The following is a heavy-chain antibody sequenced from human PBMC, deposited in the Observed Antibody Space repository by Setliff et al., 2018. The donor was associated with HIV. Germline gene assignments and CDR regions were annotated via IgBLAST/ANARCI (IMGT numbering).Heavy chain of an antibody. CDR1: AYGLTSYW. CDR2: INPGDSDT. V-gene: IGHV5-51*01. J-gene: IGHJ5*01. D-gene: IGHD3-10*01. CDR3: TTHGGSTWLHS. Sequence: PGESLKISCKGFAYGLTSYWIGWVRQMPGKGLEWMGIINPGDSDTRYSPSFQGQVTFSVDKSISTAYLHWSSLKVSDTAMYCCTTHGGSTWLHSWGQGTLVTVS.